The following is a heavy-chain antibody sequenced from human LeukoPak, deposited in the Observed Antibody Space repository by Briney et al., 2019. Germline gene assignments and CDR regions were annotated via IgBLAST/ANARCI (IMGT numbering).Heavy chain of an antibody. CDR1: GFTFSRYW. CDR3: ATDKGDYYDSSGDSPFDY. D-gene: IGHD3-22*01. J-gene: IGHJ4*02. CDR2: VKQDGSAK. Sequence: PGGSLRLSCAVSGFTFSRYWMSWVRQAPGKGLEWVATVKQDGSAKYYVDSVKGRFTISRENAKNSLYLQMNGLRAEDTALYYCATDKGDYYDSSGDSPFDYWGQGTLVTVSS. V-gene: IGHV3-7*01.